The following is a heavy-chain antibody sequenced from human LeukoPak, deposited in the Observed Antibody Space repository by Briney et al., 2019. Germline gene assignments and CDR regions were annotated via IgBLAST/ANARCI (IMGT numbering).Heavy chain of an antibody. CDR3: ARDLDYYGSGSYYNLLDY. V-gene: IGHV3-43*01. J-gene: IGHJ4*02. Sequence: GGSLRLSCAASGFTFDDNTMHWVRQAPGKGLEWVSLITWDGDSTYYADSVKGRFTISRDNAKNSLYLQMNSLRAEDTAVYYCARDLDYYGSGSYYNLLDYWGQGTLVTVSS. CDR1: GFTFDDNT. D-gene: IGHD3-10*01. CDR2: ITWDGDST.